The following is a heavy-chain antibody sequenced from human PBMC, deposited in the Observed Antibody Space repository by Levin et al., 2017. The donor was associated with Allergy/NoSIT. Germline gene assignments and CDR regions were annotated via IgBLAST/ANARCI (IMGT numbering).Heavy chain of an antibody. V-gene: IGHV3-74*01. J-gene: IGHJ6*02. CDR1: GFTFSSYW. CDR3: ARESLLWFGEVNYYYGMDV. CDR2: INSDGSST. Sequence: GGSLRLSCAASGFTFSSYWMHWVRQAPGKGLVWVSRINSDGSSTSYADSVKGRFTISRDNAKNTLYLQMNSLRAEDTAVYYCARESLLWFGEVNYYYGMDVWGQGTTVTVSS. D-gene: IGHD3-10*01.